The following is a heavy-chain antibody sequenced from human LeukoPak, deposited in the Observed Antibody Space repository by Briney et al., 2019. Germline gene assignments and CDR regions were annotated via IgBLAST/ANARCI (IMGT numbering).Heavy chain of an antibody. CDR3: AKGFRSIDV. CDR2: ISGSGGGT. V-gene: IGHV3-23*01. Sequence: GGSLRLSCAASGFTLSSDAMSWVRQAPGKGLEWVSVISGSGGGTKYADSVKGRFTISRDNSKNTLYLQMSSLRAEDTAVYYSAKGFRSIDVWGKGTTVTVSS. J-gene: IGHJ6*03. D-gene: IGHD2-21*01. CDR1: GFTLSSDA.